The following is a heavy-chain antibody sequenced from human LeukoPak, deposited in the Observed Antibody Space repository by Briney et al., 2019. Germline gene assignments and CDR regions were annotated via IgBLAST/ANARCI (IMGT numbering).Heavy chain of an antibody. J-gene: IGHJ4*02. D-gene: IGHD6-19*01. Sequence: PSETLSLTCTVSGGSISSYYWSWIRQPAGKGLEWIGRIYTRGSTNYNPSLKSRVTMSVDTSKNQFSLKLSSVTAADTAVYYCARDTRYSSGWAYFDYWGQGTLVTVSS. V-gene: IGHV4-4*07. CDR2: IYTRGST. CDR1: GGSISSYY. CDR3: ARDTRYSSGWAYFDY.